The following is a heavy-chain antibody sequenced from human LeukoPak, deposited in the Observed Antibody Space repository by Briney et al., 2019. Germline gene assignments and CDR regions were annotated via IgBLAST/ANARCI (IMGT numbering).Heavy chain of an antibody. CDR1: GFTFDDYA. J-gene: IGHJ4*02. V-gene: IGHV3-9*01. CDR3: AKDSSSSSSTSGWWD. Sequence: GGSLRLSCAASGFTFDDYAMHWVRQAPGKGLEWVSGISWNSGGIGYADSVKGRFTISRDNAKNSLYLQMNSLRAEDTALYYCAKDSSSSSSTSGWWDWGQGTLVTVSS. CDR2: ISWNSGGI. D-gene: IGHD6-6*01.